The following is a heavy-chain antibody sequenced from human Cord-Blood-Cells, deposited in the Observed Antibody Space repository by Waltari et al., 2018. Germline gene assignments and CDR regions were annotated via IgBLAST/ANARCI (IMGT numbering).Heavy chain of an antibody. CDR1: GGTFSSYA. CDR3: ASGPEYSSSWFDY. J-gene: IGHJ4*02. CDR2: IIPILGIA. V-gene: IGHV1-69*09. Sequence: QVQLVQSGAEVKKPGSSVKVSCKASGGTFSSYAISWVRQAPGQGLEWMGRIIPILGIANYEQKFQGIVTITADKSTSTAYMELSSLRSEDTAVYYCASGPEYSSSWFDYWGQGTLVTVSS. D-gene: IGHD6-13*01.